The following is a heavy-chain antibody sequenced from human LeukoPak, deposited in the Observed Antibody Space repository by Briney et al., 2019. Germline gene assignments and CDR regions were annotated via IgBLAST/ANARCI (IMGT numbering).Heavy chain of an antibody. CDR3: AKDQRWESPHYLDS. CDR1: GGSISSGDYY. D-gene: IGHD1-26*01. J-gene: IGHJ4*02. Sequence: SEALSLTCTVSGGSISSGDYYWSWIRQPPGKGLEWIGYIYYSGSTYYNPSLKSRVTISVDTSKNQFSLKLSSVTAADTAVYYCAKDQRWESPHYLDSWGQGTLVTVSS. CDR2: IYYSGST. V-gene: IGHV4-30-4*01.